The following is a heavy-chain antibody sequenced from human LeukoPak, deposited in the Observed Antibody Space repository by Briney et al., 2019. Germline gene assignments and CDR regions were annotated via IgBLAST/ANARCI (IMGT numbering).Heavy chain of an antibody. CDR1: DDSITMYY. Sequence: PSETLSLTCSVSDDSITMYYWTWIRQPPGKGLEWIGYVDHTGSTNFNPSLNGRVSISRDTTKNLFSLKLSSVTAADTAVYYCARSPHSSSWYGPKQAGDAFDIWGQGTMVTVSS. CDR3: ARSPHSSSWYGPKQAGDAFDI. CDR2: VDHTGST. D-gene: IGHD6-13*01. J-gene: IGHJ3*02. V-gene: IGHV4-59*12.